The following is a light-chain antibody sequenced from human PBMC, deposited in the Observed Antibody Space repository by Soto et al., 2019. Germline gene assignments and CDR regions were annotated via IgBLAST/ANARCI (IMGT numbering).Light chain of an antibody. CDR1: SSNIGTGYN. J-gene: IGLJ2*01. V-gene: IGLV1-40*01. Sequence: QSVLTQPPSVSGVPGQRVTISCTGTSSNIGTGYNVHWYQQLPGTAPKLLINDYTKRPSGVPDRFSGSKSGATAFLAITGLQAEDEADYYCQSYDSSLSGSVFGGGTKVTVL. CDR2: DYT. CDR3: QSYDSSLSGSV.